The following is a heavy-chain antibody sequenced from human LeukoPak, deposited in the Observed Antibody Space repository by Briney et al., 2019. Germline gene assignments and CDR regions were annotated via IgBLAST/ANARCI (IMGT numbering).Heavy chain of an antibody. V-gene: IGHV3-30-3*01. CDR3: ARVPYDSSAGGYSDY. CDR1: GFTFSSYA. Sequence: GRSLRLSCAASGFTFSSYAMHWVRQAPGKGLEWVAVISYDGSNKYYADSVKGRFTISRDNSKNTLYLQMNSLRAEDTAVYYCARVPYDSSAGGYSDYWGQGTLVTVSS. J-gene: IGHJ4*02. D-gene: IGHD3-22*01. CDR2: ISYDGSNK.